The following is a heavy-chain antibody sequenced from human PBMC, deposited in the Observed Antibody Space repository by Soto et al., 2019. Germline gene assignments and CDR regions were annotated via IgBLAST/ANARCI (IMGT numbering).Heavy chain of an antibody. J-gene: IGHJ1*01. CDR2: IYHSGST. CDR3: ASRIAAARTDEAEYFQH. Sequence: SETLSLTCAVSGGSIIRSNCLSGFRHPPGKGLEWIGEIYHSGSTNYNPSLKSRVTISVDKSKNQLSLKLTSVTAADTAVYYCASRIAAARTDEAEYFQHWGQGTLVTVSS. CDR1: GGSIIRSNC. V-gene: IGHV4-4*02. D-gene: IGHD6-13*01.